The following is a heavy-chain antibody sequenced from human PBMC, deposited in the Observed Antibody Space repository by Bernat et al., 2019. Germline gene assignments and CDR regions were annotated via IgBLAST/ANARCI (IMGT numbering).Heavy chain of an antibody. CDR2: IYYRGST. J-gene: IGHJ4*02. D-gene: IGHD3-10*01. CDR1: GDSINSYY. V-gene: IGHV4-59*01. CDR3: ARARGIGESTD. Sequence: QVQLQESGPGLEKPSETLSLTCTVSGDSINSYYWSWIRQPPGKGLEWIGYIYYRGSTNYSPSLKSRVTISLDASKNQFSLQLSSVTAADTAVYYCARARGIGESTDWGQGTLVTFSS.